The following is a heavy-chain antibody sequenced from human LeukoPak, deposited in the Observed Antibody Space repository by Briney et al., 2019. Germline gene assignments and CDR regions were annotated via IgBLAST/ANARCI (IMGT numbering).Heavy chain of an antibody. D-gene: IGHD3-3*01. CDR3: ARLNVRVLEISDV. CDR2: IYYSVST. Sequence: PSQTLSLTCTVSGGSISSSSYCWGSIRQPPGKGLEWHGSIYYSVSTYYNPSLKSRVTISVDTSKNQFSLKLSSVTAADTAVYYCARLNVRVLEISDVWGKGTTVTVSS. J-gene: IGHJ6*04. V-gene: IGHV4-39*01. CDR1: GGSISSSSYC.